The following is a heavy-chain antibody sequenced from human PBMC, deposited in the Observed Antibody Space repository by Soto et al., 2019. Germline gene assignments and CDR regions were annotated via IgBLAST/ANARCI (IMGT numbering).Heavy chain of an antibody. CDR1: GFTFSTYT. CDR2: ISTSSSYI. V-gene: IGHV3-21*01. D-gene: IGHD1-26*01. Sequence: PGGSLRLSCAASGFTFSTYTMNWVRQAPGKGLEWVSSISTSSSYIHYADSVKGRFTISRDNAKNSLYLQMNSLRAEDTAVYYWARDGSGSSPDSFDYGGQETLVTVPS. CDR3: ARDGSGSSPDSFDY. J-gene: IGHJ4*02.